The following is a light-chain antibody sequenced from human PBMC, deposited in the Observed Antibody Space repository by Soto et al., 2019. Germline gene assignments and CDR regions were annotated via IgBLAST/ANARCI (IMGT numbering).Light chain of an antibody. CDR1: QSVSIN. V-gene: IGKV3-15*01. J-gene: IGKJ4*01. Sequence: EIVMTQSPATLSVSPGERATLSCRASQSVSINLAWYQQKPGQAPRLLIYGASTRATSIPARFSGSGSGTEFTLNISSLQSEDFAVYYCQQYNNWPPITFGRGNKVEIK. CDR3: QQYNNWPPIT. CDR2: GAS.